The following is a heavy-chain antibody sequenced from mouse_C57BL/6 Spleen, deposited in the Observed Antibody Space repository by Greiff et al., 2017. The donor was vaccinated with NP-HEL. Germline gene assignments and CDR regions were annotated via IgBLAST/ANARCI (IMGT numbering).Heavy chain of an antibody. CDR3: TREYDYDGMDY. V-gene: IGHV1-5*01. CDR1: GYTFTSYW. D-gene: IGHD2-10*02. CDR2: IYPGNSDT. Sequence: VQLQQSGTVLARPGASVKMSCKTSGYTFTSYWMHWVKQRPGQGLEWIGAIYPGNSDTSYNQKFKGKAKLTAVTSASTAYSELSSLTNEDSAVYYGTREYDYDGMDYWGQGTSVTVSS. J-gene: IGHJ4*01.